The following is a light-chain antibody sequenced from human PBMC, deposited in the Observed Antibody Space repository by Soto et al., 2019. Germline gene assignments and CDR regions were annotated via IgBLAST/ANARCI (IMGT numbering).Light chain of an antibody. J-gene: IGKJ5*01. CDR2: DAS. V-gene: IGKV1-33*01. Sequence: DSQMTQSPSSLSASVGDRVTITCQASQNIKNYLNWYQQKPGRAPKLLIYDASNLEAGVPSRFRGIGSGTDFPFTISRMKPEDIATFYCQQYENIPTFGQGTRLEIK. CDR1: QNIKNY. CDR3: QQYENIPT.